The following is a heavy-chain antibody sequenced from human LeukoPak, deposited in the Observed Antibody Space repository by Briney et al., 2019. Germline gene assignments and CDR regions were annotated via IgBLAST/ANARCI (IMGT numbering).Heavy chain of an antibody. J-gene: IGHJ4*02. CDR3: ASPTSYLAGTGLHFGF. V-gene: IGHV1-69*06. CDR2: IVPSFGTT. D-gene: IGHD6-19*01. CDR1: GGTFSRLA. Sequence: SVKVSCKASGGTFSRLAISWVRQAPGLGLEWMGRIVPSFGTTNYAQNFQGRVTIAADKSTSTAYMELSSLKSEDTAIYFCASPTSYLAGTGLHFGFWGQGTLVTVSS.